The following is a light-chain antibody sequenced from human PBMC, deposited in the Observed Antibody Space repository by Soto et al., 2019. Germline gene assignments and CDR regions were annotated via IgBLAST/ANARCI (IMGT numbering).Light chain of an antibody. V-gene: IGLV2-14*01. CDR2: DVS. CDR1: SSDVGGYNY. Sequence: QSVLTQPASVSGSPGQTITISCTGTSSDVGGYNYVSWYQQHPGKAPKLMIYDVSNRPSGVSNRFSGSKSGNTASLTISGLQAEDQADYYCSSYTSSSTLDVVFGGGTQLTGL. J-gene: IGLJ2*01. CDR3: SSYTSSSTLDVV.